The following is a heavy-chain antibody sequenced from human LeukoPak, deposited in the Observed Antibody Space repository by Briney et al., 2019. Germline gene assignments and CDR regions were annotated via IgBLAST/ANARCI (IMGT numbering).Heavy chain of an antibody. D-gene: IGHD3-22*01. V-gene: IGHV1-18*01. J-gene: IGHJ4*02. CDR1: GYTFTSYG. CDR3: ARVDYYDSSSYYFGILD. Sequence: GASVKVSCKASGYTFTSYGISWVRQAPGQGLEWMGWISAYNGNTNYAQKLQGRVTMTTDTSTSTAYLEVRSLRSDDTAVYYCARVDYYDSSSYYFGILDWGQGTLVTVSS. CDR2: ISAYNGNT.